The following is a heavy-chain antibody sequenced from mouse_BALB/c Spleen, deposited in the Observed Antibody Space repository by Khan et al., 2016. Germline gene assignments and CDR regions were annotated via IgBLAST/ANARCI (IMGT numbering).Heavy chain of an antibody. Sequence: QVQLQQSAAELARPGASVKMSCKASGYTFTSYTMHWVKQRPGQGLEWIGYINPSSGYTEYNQKFKDKTTLTADKSSSTAYMQLSSLTSEDSAVYYCARRASDYDAFTYWGQGTLVTVSA. V-gene: IGHV1-4*02. CDR3: ARRASDYDAFTY. D-gene: IGHD2-4*01. J-gene: IGHJ3*01. CDR2: INPSSGYT. CDR1: GYTFTSYT.